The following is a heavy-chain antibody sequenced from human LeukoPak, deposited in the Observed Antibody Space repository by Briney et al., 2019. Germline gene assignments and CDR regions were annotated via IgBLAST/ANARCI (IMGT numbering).Heavy chain of an antibody. J-gene: IGHJ4*02. CDR3: ARRGLLTGTIDY. CDR1: GYTFTSYD. D-gene: IGHD3-9*01. Sequence: GASVKVSCKASGYTFTSYDINWVRQATGQGLEWMGWMNPNSGNTGYAQKFQGRVTMTRDTSISTAYMELSSLRSEDTAVYYCARRGLLTGTIDYWGQGTLVTVSS. V-gene: IGHV1-8*01. CDR2: MNPNSGNT.